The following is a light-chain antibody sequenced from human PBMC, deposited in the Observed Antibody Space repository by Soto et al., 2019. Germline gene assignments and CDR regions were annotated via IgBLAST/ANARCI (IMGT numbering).Light chain of an antibody. CDR2: EGS. J-gene: IGLJ3*02. CDR1: SSDVGSYNL. CDR3: CSYAGSSTWV. V-gene: IGLV2-23*01. Sequence: QSVLTQPASVSGSPGQSITISCTGTSSDVGSYNLVSWYQQHPGKATKLMIYEGSKRPSGVSNRFSGSKSGNTASLTISGLQAEDEADYYCCSYAGSSTWVFGGGTKVTVL.